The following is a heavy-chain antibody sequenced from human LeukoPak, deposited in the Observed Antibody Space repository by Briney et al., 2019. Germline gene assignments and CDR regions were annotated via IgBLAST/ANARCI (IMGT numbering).Heavy chain of an antibody. Sequence: ASVKVSCKASGYTFINYNINWVRQATGQGLEWMGWVNPRSGNAGYLQKFQGRLTITRDTSIDTAYMDLSSLSSEDTAVYYCARGRWVNTVTDWFDPWGQGSLVTVSS. CDR1: GYTFINYN. CDR3: ARGRWVNTVTDWFDP. D-gene: IGHD4-17*01. V-gene: IGHV1-8*03. CDR2: VNPRSGNA. J-gene: IGHJ5*02.